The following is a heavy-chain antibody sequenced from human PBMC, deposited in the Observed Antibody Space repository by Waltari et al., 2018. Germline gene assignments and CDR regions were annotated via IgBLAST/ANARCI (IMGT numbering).Heavy chain of an antibody. D-gene: IGHD1-26*01. J-gene: IGHJ4*02. Sequence: EVQLLESGGGLVQPGGSLRLSCVASGFTFSNYAMSWVRQAPGKGLEWVSLMSGSTGSTYYADSVKGRFTISRDNSKNTLYLQMNSLRAEDTAVFYCAKGISGTNSGIDFWGQGTLVTVSS. CDR2: MSGSTGST. V-gene: IGHV3-23*01. CDR1: GFTFSNYA. CDR3: AKGISGTNSGIDF.